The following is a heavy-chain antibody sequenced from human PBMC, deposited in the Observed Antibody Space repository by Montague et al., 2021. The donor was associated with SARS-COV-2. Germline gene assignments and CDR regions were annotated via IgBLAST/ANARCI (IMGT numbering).Heavy chain of an antibody. J-gene: IGHJ6*02. Sequence: SETLFLTCSVSGGSITAYYWAWIRQPPGKGLEWIGYTFHSGSTNYNPSLKSRVTISVDKSKNQFSLKLSSVTAADTAVYYCARGLPITRFYYYYGMDVWGQGTTVTVSS. CDR2: TFHSGST. CDR3: ARGLPITRFYYYYGMDV. D-gene: IGHD3-10*02. CDR1: GGSITAYY. V-gene: IGHV4-59*12.